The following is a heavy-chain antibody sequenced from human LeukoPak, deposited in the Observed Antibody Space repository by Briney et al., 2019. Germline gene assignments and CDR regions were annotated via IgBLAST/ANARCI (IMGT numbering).Heavy chain of an antibody. CDR3: ARGGTAYGDYLIPPYYYYGMDV. D-gene: IGHD4-17*01. CDR2: IWYDGSNK. CDR1: GFTFSSYG. V-gene: IGHV3-33*01. Sequence: PGRSLRLSCAASGFTFSSYGMHWVRQAPGKGLEWVAVIWYDGSNKYYADSVKGRFTISRDNSKNTLYLQMNSLRAEDTAVYYCARGGTAYGDYLIPPYYYYGMDVWGQGTTVTVS. J-gene: IGHJ6*02.